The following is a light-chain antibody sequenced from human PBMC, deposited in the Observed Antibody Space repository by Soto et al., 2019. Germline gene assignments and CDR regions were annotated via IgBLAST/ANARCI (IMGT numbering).Light chain of an antibody. CDR2: EVS. CDR1: SSDVGGYHY. CDR3: SSYTSSSTLV. V-gene: IGLV2-14*01. J-gene: IGLJ1*01. Sequence: QSALTQPASVSGSPGQSITISCTGTSSDVGGYHYVSWYQQHPGKAPKLMIYEVSNRPSGVSNRFSGSKSGNTASLTISGLQAEDEADYSCSSYTSSSTLVFGTGTKLTAL.